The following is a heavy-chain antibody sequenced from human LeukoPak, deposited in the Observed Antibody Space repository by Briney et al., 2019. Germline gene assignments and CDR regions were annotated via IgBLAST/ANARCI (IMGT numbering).Heavy chain of an antibody. D-gene: IGHD3-22*01. CDR1: GYTFTSYG. V-gene: IGHV1-18*01. CDR3: VRGDNYYDSSGSHN. J-gene: IGHJ4*02. Sequence: ASVKVSCKASGYTFTSYGISWVRQAPGQGLEWMGWISAYNGNTNYAQKLQGRVTMTTDTSTSTAYMELRSLRSEDTAVYYCVRGDNYYDSSGSHNWGQGTLVTVSS. CDR2: ISAYNGNT.